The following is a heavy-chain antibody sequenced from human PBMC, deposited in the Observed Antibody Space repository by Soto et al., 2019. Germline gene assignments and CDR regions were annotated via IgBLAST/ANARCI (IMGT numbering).Heavy chain of an antibody. J-gene: IGHJ4*02. V-gene: IGHV1-46*01. Sequence: ASVKVSCKASGYTFTSYYMHWVRQAPGQGLEWMGIINPSGGNTNYAQKFRGRVTMTTDISTTTAYMEMRSLRSDDTAVYYCARSGSSWNLREFDYWGQGTLVTVSS. D-gene: IGHD6-13*01. CDR2: INPSGGNT. CDR3: ARSGSSWNLREFDY. CDR1: GYTFTSYY.